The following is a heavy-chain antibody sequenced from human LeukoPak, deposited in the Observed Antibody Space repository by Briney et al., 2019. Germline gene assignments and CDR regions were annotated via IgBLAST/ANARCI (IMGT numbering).Heavy chain of an antibody. CDR2: IKQDGSEK. J-gene: IGHJ4*02. CDR3: ARIDIAVAGIFAN. CDR1: GFTFSSYW. Sequence: GGSLRHSCAASGFTFSSYWMSWVRQAPGKGLEWVANIKQDGSEKDYVDSVKGRFTISRDNAKNSLYLQMNSLRAEDTAVYSCARIDIAVAGIFANWSQGTLVTVSS. V-gene: IGHV3-7*01. D-gene: IGHD6-19*01.